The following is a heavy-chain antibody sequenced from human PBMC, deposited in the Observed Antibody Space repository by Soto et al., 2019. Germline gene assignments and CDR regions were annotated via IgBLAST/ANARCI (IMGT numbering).Heavy chain of an antibody. V-gene: IGHV3-30*09. Sequence: QVQLVESGGGVVQPGRSLRLSCAASGFTFTNYAMHWVRQAPGKGLEWVALISYDGNNKYYADSVKGRFAISRDDSKSALHLLMNSLRPDDRAVYYCARDRGSGYFDYWGQGSMVTVSA. CDR2: ISYDGNNK. CDR3: ARDRGSGYFDY. J-gene: IGHJ4*02. CDR1: GFTFTNYA. D-gene: IGHD3-22*01.